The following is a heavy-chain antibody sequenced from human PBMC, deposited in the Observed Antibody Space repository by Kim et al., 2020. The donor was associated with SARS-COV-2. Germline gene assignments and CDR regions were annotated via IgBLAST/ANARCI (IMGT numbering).Heavy chain of an antibody. CDR3: ARDSGRCTGCAFDS. J-gene: IGHJ4*02. CDR1: GFNFNIFY. Sequence: GGSLRLSCEASGFNFNIFYMSWVRQAPGKGLEWVANINQDGTEKNYVDSVKGRFTIFRDNAKNSLYLQMNSLRVEDTALYYCARDSGRCTGCAFDSWGQGTLVTVPS. CDR2: INQDGTEK. V-gene: IGHV3-7*01. D-gene: IGHD2-8*02.